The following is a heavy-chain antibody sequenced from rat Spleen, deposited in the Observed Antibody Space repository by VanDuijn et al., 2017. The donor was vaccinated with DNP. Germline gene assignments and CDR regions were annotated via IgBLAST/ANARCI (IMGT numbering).Heavy chain of an antibody. CDR3: TSNPHIRTAAPFDY. D-gene: IGHD3-8*01. CDR2: IIYDGSSP. Sequence: EVQLVESGGGLVQPGRSLKLSCAASGFTFSNYDMAWVRQAPKKGLEWVATIIYDGSSPYYRDSVKGRFTISRDNAKSTLYLQVNSLRSEDTATYYCTSNPHIRTAAPFDYWGQGVMVTVSS. J-gene: IGHJ2*01. V-gene: IGHV5-7*01. CDR1: GFTFSNYD.